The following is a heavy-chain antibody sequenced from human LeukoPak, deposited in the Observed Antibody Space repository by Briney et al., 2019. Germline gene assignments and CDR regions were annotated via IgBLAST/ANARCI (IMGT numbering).Heavy chain of an antibody. J-gene: IGHJ4*02. CDR2: ISGSGGST. V-gene: IGHV3-23*01. D-gene: IGHD2-21*02. CDR3: AKWKIVVVTATSFDY. CDR1: GFTFSTYA. Sequence: TGGSLRLSCAASGFTFSTYAMSWVRQAPGKGLEWVSAISGSGGSTYYADSVKGRFTISRDNSKNTLYLQMNSLRAEDTAVYYCAKWKIVVVTATSFDYWGQGTLVTVSS.